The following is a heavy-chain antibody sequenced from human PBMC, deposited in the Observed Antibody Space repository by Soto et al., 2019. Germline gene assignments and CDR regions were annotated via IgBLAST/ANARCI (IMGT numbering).Heavy chain of an antibody. CDR3: ARVGIVVPAAIGWFDP. CDR2: IIPIFGTA. J-gene: IGHJ5*02. D-gene: IGHD2-2*01. Sequence: SVKVSCKASGGTFSSYAISWVRQAPGQGLEWMGGIIPIFGTANYAQKFQGRVTITADKSTSTAYMELSSLRSEDTAVYYCARVGIVVPAAIGWFDPWGQGTLVTVSS. V-gene: IGHV1-69*06. CDR1: GGTFSSYA.